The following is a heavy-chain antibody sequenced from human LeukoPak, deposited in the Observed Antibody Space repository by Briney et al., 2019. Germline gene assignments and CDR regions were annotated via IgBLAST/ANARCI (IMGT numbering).Heavy chain of an antibody. Sequence: GGSLRLSCAASGFTFINYATSWVRQVPGRGLEWVSTITGRGDSTYVADSVKGRVTISRDNSKNSLLLQMNSVRAEDTAVYYCVKGPRPDITVAHTAEKWGQGTLVTVSS. J-gene: IGHJ4*02. CDR2: ITGRGDST. D-gene: IGHD6-19*01. V-gene: IGHV3-23*01. CDR3: VKGPRPDITVAHTAEK. CDR1: GFTFINYA.